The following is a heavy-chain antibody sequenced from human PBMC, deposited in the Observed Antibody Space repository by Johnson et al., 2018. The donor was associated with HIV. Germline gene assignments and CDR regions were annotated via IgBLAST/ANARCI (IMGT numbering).Heavy chain of an antibody. CDR2: ISGSGGNI. CDR1: GFTFSSQV. J-gene: IGHJ3*02. Sequence: VQLVESGGGLVQPGGSLRLSCAASGFTFSSQVMNWVRQAPGKGLEWVSGISGSGGNIYYADSVKGRFTISRDNSKNTLYLQMNSLRTEDTGVYYCARREVVFGSYDNWDAFDIWGQGTMVTVSS. D-gene: IGHD1-1*01. CDR3: ARREVVFGSYDNWDAFDI. V-gene: IGHV3-23*04.